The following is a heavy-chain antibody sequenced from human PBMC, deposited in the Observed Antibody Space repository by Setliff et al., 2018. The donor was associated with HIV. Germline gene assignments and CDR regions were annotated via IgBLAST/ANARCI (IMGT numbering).Heavy chain of an antibody. CDR3: ARDRGDSYYDFWSNYAHFDY. D-gene: IGHD3-3*01. J-gene: IGHJ4*02. Sequence: GGSLRLSCAASGFTFSSYEMNWVRQAPGKGLEWVSYISSSGSTIYYADSVKGRFTISRDNAKNSLYLQMNSLRAEDTAVYYCARDRGDSYYDFWSNYAHFDYWGQGTLVTVSS. CDR1: GFTFSSYE. CDR2: ISSSGSTI. V-gene: IGHV3-48*03.